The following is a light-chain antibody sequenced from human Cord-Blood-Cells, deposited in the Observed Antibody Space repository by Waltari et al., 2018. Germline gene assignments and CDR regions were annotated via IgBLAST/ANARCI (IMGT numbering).Light chain of an antibody. CDR1: QSVSSY. CDR3: QQRSNWPPT. V-gene: IGKV3-11*01. CDR2: DAS. J-gene: IGKJ1*01. Sequence: EIVLKQSLSTLSSSPGATATPSCTASQSVSSYLAWYQQKPGQAPRLLIYDASNRATGMPARFSGSGSGTDFTLTISSLEPEDFAVYYCQQRSNWPPTFGQGTKVEIK.